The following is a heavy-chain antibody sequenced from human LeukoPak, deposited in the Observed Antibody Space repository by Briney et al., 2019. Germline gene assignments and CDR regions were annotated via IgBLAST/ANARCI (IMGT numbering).Heavy chain of an antibody. V-gene: IGHV3-73*01. Sequence: GGSLRLSCAASGFTFSGSAMHWVRQAPGKGLEWVGRIRSKANSYATAYAASVKGRFTISRDDSKNTAYLQMNSLKTEDTAVYYCTSPKYPVDYWGQGTLVTVSS. CDR1: GFTFSGSA. J-gene: IGHJ4*02. D-gene: IGHD2-2*02. CDR3: TSPKYPVDY. CDR2: IRSKANSYAT.